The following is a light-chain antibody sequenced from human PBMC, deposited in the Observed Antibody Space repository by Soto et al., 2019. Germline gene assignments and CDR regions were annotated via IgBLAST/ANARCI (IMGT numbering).Light chain of an antibody. V-gene: IGKV1-27*01. J-gene: IGKJ1*01. CDR2: VAS. CDR3: QKYNSAPWT. Sequence: DIQMTQSPSSLSASVGDRVTITCRASQGISNYLAWYKQQPGKVPKLLIYVASTLQSGAPSRFSGSGSGTDFTLTISSLQPEDVATYYGQKYNSAPWTFGQGTKVEIK. CDR1: QGISNY.